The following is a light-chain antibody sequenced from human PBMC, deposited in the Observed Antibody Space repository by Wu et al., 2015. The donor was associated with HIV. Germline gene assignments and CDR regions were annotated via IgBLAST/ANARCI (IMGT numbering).Light chain of an antibody. CDR1: QSVSSW. J-gene: IGKJ1*01. Sequence: QMTQSPSTLSASVGDRVTITCRASQSVSSWLAWYQQRPGKAPKLLIYKTSTLKSGVPSRFSGSGFGTDFTLTTSSLQPDDFATYYCQHYEGFPWAFGQGTKVEI. CDR2: KTS. CDR3: QHYEGFPWA. V-gene: IGKV1-5*03.